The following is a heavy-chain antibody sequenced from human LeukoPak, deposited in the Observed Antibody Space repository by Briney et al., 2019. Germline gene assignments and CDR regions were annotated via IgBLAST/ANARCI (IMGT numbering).Heavy chain of an antibody. CDR2: IIPILGIA. Sequence: SVKVSCKASGGTLSSYTISWVRQAPGQGLEWMGRIIPILGIANYAQKFQGRVTITADKSTSTAYMELSSLRSEDTAVYYCARDPGIALDYYYYGMDVWGQGTTVTVSS. V-gene: IGHV1-69*04. J-gene: IGHJ6*02. CDR1: GGTLSSYT. CDR3: ARDPGIALDYYYYGMDV.